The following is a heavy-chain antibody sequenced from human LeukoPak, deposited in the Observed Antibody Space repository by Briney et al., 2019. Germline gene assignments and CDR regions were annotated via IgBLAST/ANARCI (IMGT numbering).Heavy chain of an antibody. CDR3: ARDQLAYSGYDTLFDY. D-gene: IGHD5-12*01. CDR1: GFTFDSYA. Sequence: PGGSLRLSCAASGFTFDSYAIHWVRQAPGKGLEWVAVISYDGSNKYYADSVKGRFTTSRDNSKNTLYLQLNSLRPEGTAVYYCARDQLAYSGYDTLFDYWGQGSLVTVSS. CDR2: ISYDGSNK. V-gene: IGHV3-30*04. J-gene: IGHJ4*02.